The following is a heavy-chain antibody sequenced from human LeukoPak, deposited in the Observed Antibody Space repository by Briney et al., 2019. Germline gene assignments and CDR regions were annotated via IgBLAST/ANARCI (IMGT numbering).Heavy chain of an antibody. CDR3: VKSVGSGSYYNSDY. D-gene: IGHD3-10*01. Sequence: GGSLRLSCAASGFTFSSYAMTWVRQAPGQGLEWVSGILSGGATYYAGSVKGRFTISRDNSKNTLYVQMNSLSAEDTAVYYCVKSVGSGSYYNSDYWGQGIVVTVSS. CDR1: GFTFSSYA. J-gene: IGHJ4*02. CDR2: ILSGGAT. V-gene: IGHV3-23*01.